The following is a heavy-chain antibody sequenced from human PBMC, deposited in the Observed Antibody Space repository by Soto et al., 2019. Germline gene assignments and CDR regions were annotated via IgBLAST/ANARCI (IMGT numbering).Heavy chain of an antibody. CDR1: GGSIDTPNW. J-gene: IGHJ4*02. V-gene: IGHV4-4*02. Sequence: QVQLQESGPGLVKPSETLSLTCAVSGGSIDTPNWWSWYRRPPGKGVEWIGEMYPSGSSNRNPSLNSRVTISLDTSNNHFSLKLTSLTAADTAIYYCAREGFDHRTDSWGQGIPVTVSS. CDR2: MYPSGSS. CDR3: AREGFDHRTDS.